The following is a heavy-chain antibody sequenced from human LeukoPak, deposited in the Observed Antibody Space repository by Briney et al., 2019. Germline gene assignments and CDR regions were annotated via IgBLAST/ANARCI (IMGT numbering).Heavy chain of an antibody. Sequence: SETLSLTCTVSGGSISSYYWSWIRQPPGKGLEWIGYIYYSGSTNYNPSLKSRLTILIDTSKNQFSLKLSSVTAADTAVYYCARTSVEMATMGADAFDIWGQGTMVTVSS. CDR3: ARTSVEMATMGADAFDI. CDR1: GGSISSYY. V-gene: IGHV4-59*08. J-gene: IGHJ3*02. CDR2: IYYSGST. D-gene: IGHD5-12*01.